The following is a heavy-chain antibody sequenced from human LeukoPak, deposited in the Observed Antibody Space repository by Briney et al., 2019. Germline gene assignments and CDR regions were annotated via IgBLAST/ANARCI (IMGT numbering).Heavy chain of an antibody. V-gene: IGHV1-18*01. CDR1: GYTFTSYG. CDR2: ISAYNGNT. Sequence: ASVKVSYKASGYTFTSYGISWVRQAPGQGLEWMGWISAYNGNTNYAQKLQGRVTMTTDTSTSTAYMELRSLRPDDTAVYYCARVGYDILTGYSLLEFDYWGQGTLVTVSS. D-gene: IGHD3-9*01. J-gene: IGHJ4*02. CDR3: ARVGYDILTGYSLLEFDY.